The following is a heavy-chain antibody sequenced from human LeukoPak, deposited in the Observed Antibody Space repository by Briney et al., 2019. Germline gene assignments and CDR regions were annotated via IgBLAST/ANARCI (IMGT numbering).Heavy chain of an antibody. CDR3: ARDRLGQWLDQIDY. CDR2: IKQDGSEK. V-gene: IGHV3-7*01. J-gene: IGHJ4*02. Sequence: QPGGSLRLSCAASGFTFSSYGMHWVRQAPGKGLEWVGKIKQDGSEKYYVDSVKGRFTLSRDNAKNSLYLHMNSLRAEDTAVYYCARDRLGQWLDQIDYWGQGTLVTVSS. D-gene: IGHD6-19*01. CDR1: GFTFSSYG.